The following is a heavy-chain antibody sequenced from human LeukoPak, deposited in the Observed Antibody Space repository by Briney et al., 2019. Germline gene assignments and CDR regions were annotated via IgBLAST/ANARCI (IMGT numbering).Heavy chain of an antibody. Sequence: SETLSLTCAVYGGSFSGYYWSWIRQPPGKGLEWMGEINHGGSTNYNPSLKSRVTISVDTSKNQFSLKLSSVTAADTAVYYCASSGSGSYFNYWGQGTLVTVSS. CDR1: GGSFSGYY. V-gene: IGHV4-34*01. J-gene: IGHJ4*02. CDR2: INHGGST. CDR3: ASSGSGSYFNY. D-gene: IGHD1-26*01.